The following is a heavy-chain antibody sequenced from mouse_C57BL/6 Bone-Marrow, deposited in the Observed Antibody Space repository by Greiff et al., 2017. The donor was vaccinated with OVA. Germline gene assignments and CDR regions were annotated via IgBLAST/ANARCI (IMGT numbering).Heavy chain of an antibody. Sequence: EVKLVESGGGLVKPGGSLKLSCAASGFTFSSYAMSWVRQTPEKRLEWVATISDGGSYTYYPDNVKGRFTISRDNAKNNLYLQMSHLKSEDTAMYYGAREAYYDYDGDWGQGTLVTVSA. D-gene: IGHD2-4*01. CDR1: GFTFSSYA. CDR2: ISDGGSYT. J-gene: IGHJ3*01. V-gene: IGHV5-4*01. CDR3: AREAYYDYDGD.